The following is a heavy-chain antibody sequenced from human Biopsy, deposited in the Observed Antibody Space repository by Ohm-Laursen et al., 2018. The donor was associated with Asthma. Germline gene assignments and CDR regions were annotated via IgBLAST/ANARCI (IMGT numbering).Heavy chain of an antibody. CDR1: GGSFSNYA. V-gene: IGHV1-69*01. D-gene: IGHD5-12*01. Sequence: SSVKVSCKASGGSFSNYAISWVRQAPRQGLEWMGGLIPVLGTADYAQMFEGRVTITADESTSTAYMELSSLRSEDTAVYYCARGYSGSDRIVYYYSGMEVWGPGTTVTVPS. J-gene: IGHJ6*02. CDR3: ARGYSGSDRIVYYYSGMEV. CDR2: LIPVLGTA.